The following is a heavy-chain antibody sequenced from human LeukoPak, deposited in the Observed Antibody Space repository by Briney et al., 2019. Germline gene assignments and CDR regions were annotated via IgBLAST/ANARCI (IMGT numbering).Heavy chain of an antibody. J-gene: IGHJ6*03. CDR3: ARITYYYGSGSYYSRQRYYYYYMDV. CDR1: GGSISSYY. Sequence: PSETLSLTCTVSGGSISSYYWSWIRQPPGKGLEWIGYIYYSGSTNYNPSLKSRVTISVDTSKNQFSLKLSSVTAADTAVYYCARITYYYGSGSYYSRQRYYYYYMDVWGKGTTVTVSS. D-gene: IGHD3-10*01. CDR2: IYYSGST. V-gene: IGHV4-59*01.